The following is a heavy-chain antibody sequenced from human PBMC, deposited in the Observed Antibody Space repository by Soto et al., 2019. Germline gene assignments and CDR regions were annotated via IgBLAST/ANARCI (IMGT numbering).Heavy chain of an antibody. D-gene: IGHD2-15*01. CDR3: ASAYCSGGSCFRGWFDP. CDR1: GFTFSSYA. CDR2: ISYDGSNK. V-gene: IGHV3-30-3*01. J-gene: IGHJ5*02. Sequence: QVQLVGSGGGVVQPGRSLRLSCAASGFTFSSYAMHWVRQAPGKGLEWVAVISYDGSNKYYADSVKGRFTISRDNSKNTLYLQMNSLRAEDTAVYYCASAYCSGGSCFRGWFDPWGQGTLVTVSS.